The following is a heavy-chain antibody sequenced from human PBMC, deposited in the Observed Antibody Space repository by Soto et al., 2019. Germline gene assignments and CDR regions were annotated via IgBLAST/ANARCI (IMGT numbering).Heavy chain of an antibody. V-gene: IGHV1-69*13. CDR2: IIPVFGRP. CDR3: AREASGYDF. D-gene: IGHD5-12*01. Sequence: SVKVSCKASGGTFSSFGISWARQAPGQGLEWMGGIIPVFGRPNYAQRFRGRLTITADESTNTSYMELIDLTSEDTAVYYCAREASGYDFWGQGTQVTVSS. J-gene: IGHJ1*01. CDR1: GGTFSSFG.